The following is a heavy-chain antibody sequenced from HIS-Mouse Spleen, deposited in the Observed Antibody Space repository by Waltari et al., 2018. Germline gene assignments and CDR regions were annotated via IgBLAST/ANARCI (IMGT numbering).Heavy chain of an antibody. V-gene: IGHV4-39*07. Sequence: QLQLQESGPGLVKPSETLSLTFTASGGSISSSSYYWGWIRQPPGKGLEWIGSIYYSGSTYYNPSLKSRVTISVDTSKNQFSPKLSSVTAADTAVYYCANRFAIAARTFDIWGQGTMVTVSS. CDR3: ANRFAIAARTFDI. CDR2: IYYSGST. D-gene: IGHD6-6*01. CDR1: GGSISSSSYY. J-gene: IGHJ3*02.